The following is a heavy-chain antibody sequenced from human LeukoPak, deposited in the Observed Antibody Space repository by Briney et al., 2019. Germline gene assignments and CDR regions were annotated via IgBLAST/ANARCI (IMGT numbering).Heavy chain of an antibody. CDR1: GGSISSGGYY. CDR2: IYYSGST. CDR3: ARDLVGPDTEYNWFAP. Sequence: PSQTLSLTCTVSGGSISSGGYYWSWIRQHPGKGLEWIGYIYYSGSTYYNPSLKSRVTISVDTSKNQFSLKLSSVTAADTAVYYCARDLVGPDTEYNWFAPWGQGTLVTVSS. V-gene: IGHV4-31*03. J-gene: IGHJ5*02. D-gene: IGHD2-15*01.